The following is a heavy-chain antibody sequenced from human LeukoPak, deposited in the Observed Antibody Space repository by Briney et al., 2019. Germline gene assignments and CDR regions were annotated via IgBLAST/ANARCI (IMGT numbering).Heavy chain of an antibody. D-gene: IGHD2-21*01. CDR1: GFTFGDYA. V-gene: IGHV3-49*03. Sequence: PGRSLRLSCTASGFTFGDYAMSWFRQAPGKGLEWVGFIRSKAYGGTTEYAASVKGRFTISRDDSKSIAYLQMNSLKTEDTAVYYCTRVLIYDGPPIDYWGQGTLVTVSS. CDR3: TRVLIYDGPPIDY. J-gene: IGHJ4*02. CDR2: IRSKAYGGTT.